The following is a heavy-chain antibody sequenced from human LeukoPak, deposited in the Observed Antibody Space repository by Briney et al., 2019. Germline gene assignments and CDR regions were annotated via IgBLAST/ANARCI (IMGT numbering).Heavy chain of an antibody. Sequence: ASVKVSCKASGYTFTSYGISWVRQAPGQGLEWMGWSSAYNGNTNYAQKLQGRVTMTTDTSTSTAYMELRSLRSDDTAVYYCARDRVYDYWSGYYKEDAFDIWGQGTMVTVSS. CDR2: SSAYNGNT. J-gene: IGHJ3*02. D-gene: IGHD3-3*01. CDR3: ARDRVYDYWSGYYKEDAFDI. V-gene: IGHV1-18*01. CDR1: GYTFTSYG.